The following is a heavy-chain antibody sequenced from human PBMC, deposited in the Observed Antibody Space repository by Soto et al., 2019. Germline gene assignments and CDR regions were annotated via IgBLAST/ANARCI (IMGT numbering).Heavy chain of an antibody. D-gene: IGHD2-15*01. J-gene: IGHJ6*02. Sequence: LRLSCAASGFTFDDYTMHWVRQAPGKGLEWVSLISWDGGSTYYADSVKGRFTISRDNSKNSLYLQMNSLRTEDTALYYCAKASVAANDYYYGMDVWGQGTTVTVSS. CDR3: AKASVAANDYYYGMDV. V-gene: IGHV3-43*01. CDR2: ISWDGGST. CDR1: GFTFDDYT.